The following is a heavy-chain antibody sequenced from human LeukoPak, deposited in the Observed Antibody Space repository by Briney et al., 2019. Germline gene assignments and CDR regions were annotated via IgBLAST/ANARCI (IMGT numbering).Heavy chain of an antibody. CDR1: GFSLSNFQ. D-gene: IGHD3-10*01. J-gene: IGHJ5*02. CDR3: MRDYMGWFDP. V-gene: IGHV3-30-3*01. CDR2: ISLDGSTE. Sequence: GGSLRLSCVASGFSLSNFQMYWVRQAPGKGLEWVSIISLDGSTEFYADSVKGRFTISRDAASNTMHLEMNNLRIEDTAVYYCMRDYMGWFDPWGQGSLVTVSS.